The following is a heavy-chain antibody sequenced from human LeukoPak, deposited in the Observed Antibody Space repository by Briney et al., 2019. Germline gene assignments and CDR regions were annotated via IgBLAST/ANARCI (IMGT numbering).Heavy chain of an antibody. Sequence: GGSLRLSCAAPGFTFSSYAMNWVRQAPGKGLEWVSVISGSGNSTYYADSVKGRFTISRDNSKNTLYLQMNSLRAEDTAVYYCAKGAGSSGWYPNDYWGQGTLVTVSS. CDR1: GFTFSSYA. CDR2: ISGSGNST. CDR3: AKGAGSSGWYPNDY. D-gene: IGHD6-19*01. J-gene: IGHJ4*02. V-gene: IGHV3-23*01.